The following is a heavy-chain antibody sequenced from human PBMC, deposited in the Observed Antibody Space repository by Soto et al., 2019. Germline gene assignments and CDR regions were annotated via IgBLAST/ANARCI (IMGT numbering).Heavy chain of an antibody. V-gene: IGHV4-59*01. J-gene: IGHJ3*02. CDR1: GGSISSYY. CDR3: ALFGWSESYFAFDI. CDR2: IYYSGST. D-gene: IGHD1-26*01. Sequence: PSETLSLTCNVSGGSISSYYWNWIRQAPGKGLEWIGNIYYSGSTNYNPSLKSRATISVGTSKKQFSLRLSSVTAADTAVYYCALFGWSESYFAFDIWGLGTMVTVSS.